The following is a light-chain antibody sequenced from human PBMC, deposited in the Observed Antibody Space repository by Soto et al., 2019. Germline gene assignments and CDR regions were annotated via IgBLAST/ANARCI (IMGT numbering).Light chain of an antibody. V-gene: IGLV2-14*01. CDR2: EVS. J-gene: IGLJ1*01. Sequence: QSVLTQPASVSGSPGQSITISCTGTSSDVGAYNYVSWYQQHPGKAPKLMIYEVSDRPSGVSNRFSGSKSDNTASLTISGLQTEDEADYYCSSYTSGSTLVFGTGTKVTVL. CDR1: SSDVGAYNY. CDR3: SSYTSGSTLV.